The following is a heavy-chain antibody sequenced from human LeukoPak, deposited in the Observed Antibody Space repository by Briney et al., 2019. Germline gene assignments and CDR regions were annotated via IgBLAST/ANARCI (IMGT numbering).Heavy chain of an antibody. D-gene: IGHD3-22*01. J-gene: IGHJ4*02. CDR3: ARGFAYYDSSGYPYYFDY. V-gene: IGHV4-34*01. CDR1: GGSFSGYY. CDR2: INHSGST. Sequence: PSETLSLTCAVYGGSFSGYYWSWIRQPPGKGLEWIAEINHSGSTNYNPSLKSRVTISVDTSKNQFSLKLSSVTAADTAVYYCARGFAYYDSSGYPYYFDYWGQGTLVTVSS.